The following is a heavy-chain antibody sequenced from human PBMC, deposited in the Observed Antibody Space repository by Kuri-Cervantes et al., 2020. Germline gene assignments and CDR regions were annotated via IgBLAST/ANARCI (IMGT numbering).Heavy chain of an antibody. Sequence: SETLSLTCTVSGGSISSYYWSWIRQPPEKGLEWIGEINHSGSTNYNSSLKSRVSISVDTSKNQSSLKLSSVTAADTAVYYCSGGERNSRRAFDIWGQGTMVTVSS. CDR2: INHSGST. J-gene: IGHJ3*02. CDR3: SGGERNSRRAFDI. D-gene: IGHD1-1*01. CDR1: GGSISSYY. V-gene: IGHV4-34*01.